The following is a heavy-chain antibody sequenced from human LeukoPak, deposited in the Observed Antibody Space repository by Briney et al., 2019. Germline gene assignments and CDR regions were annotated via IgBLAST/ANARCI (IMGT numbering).Heavy chain of an antibody. CDR1: GYTFTSYG. V-gene: IGHV1-18*01. D-gene: IGHD2-2*01. CDR3: ARDPGEDIVVVPAALDY. Sequence: ASVKVSFKASGYTFTSYGISWVRQAPGQGLEWMGWISAYNGNTNYAQKLQGRVTMTTDTSTSTAYMELRSLRSDDTAVYYCARDPGEDIVVVPAALDYWGQGTLVTVSS. CDR2: ISAYNGNT. J-gene: IGHJ4*02.